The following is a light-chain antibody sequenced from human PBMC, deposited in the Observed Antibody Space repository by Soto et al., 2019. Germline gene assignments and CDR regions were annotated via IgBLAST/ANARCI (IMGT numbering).Light chain of an antibody. CDR2: DAS. CDR1: QDISNY. CDR3: QQYDNLPLT. V-gene: IGKV1-33*01. Sequence: DIPMTQSPSSLSASVGDRVTITCQASQDISNYLNWYQQKPGKAPKLLIYDASNLETGVPSRFSGSGSGTDFTFTISSLQPEDIATYYCQQYDNLPLTFGGGTKGEIK. J-gene: IGKJ4*01.